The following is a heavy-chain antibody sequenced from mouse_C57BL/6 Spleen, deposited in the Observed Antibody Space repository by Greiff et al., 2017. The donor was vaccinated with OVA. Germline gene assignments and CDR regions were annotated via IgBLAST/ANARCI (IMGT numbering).Heavy chain of an antibody. Sequence: EVQVVESGGDLVKPGGSLKLSCAASGFTFSSYGMSWVRQTPDKRLEWVATISSGGSYTYYPDSVKGRFTISRDNAKNTLYLQMSSLKSEDTAMYYCARQGTVVADYWGQGTTLTVSS. D-gene: IGHD1-1*01. CDR2: ISSGGSYT. CDR3: ARQGTVVADY. V-gene: IGHV5-6*01. J-gene: IGHJ2*01. CDR1: GFTFSSYG.